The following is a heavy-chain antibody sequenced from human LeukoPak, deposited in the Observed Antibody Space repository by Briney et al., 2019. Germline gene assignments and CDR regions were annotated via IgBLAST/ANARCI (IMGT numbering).Heavy chain of an antibody. Sequence: GGYLRLYCAASGFTFSSYSMNWVRQAPGKGLEWVSSISSSSSYIYYADSVKGRFTISRDNAKNSLYLQMNSLRAEDTAVYYCARDPPSLRGHAFDIWGQGTMVTVSS. D-gene: IGHD1-26*01. CDR3: ARDPPSLRGHAFDI. V-gene: IGHV3-21*01. CDR1: GFTFSSYS. CDR2: ISSSSSYI. J-gene: IGHJ3*02.